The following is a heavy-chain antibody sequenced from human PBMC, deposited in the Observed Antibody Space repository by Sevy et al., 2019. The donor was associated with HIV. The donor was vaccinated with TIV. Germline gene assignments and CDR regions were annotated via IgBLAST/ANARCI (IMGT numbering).Heavy chain of an antibody. CDR2: IRPDGSDK. Sequence: GGSLRLSCEASGFTFSPYWMTWVRQAPGKGLEWVANIRPDGSDKYYVDSVKGRFTISRDNAKNSLYLQMNSLRADDTAMYYCAGENAWGRGYSWGQGTLVTVSS. J-gene: IGHJ4*02. D-gene: IGHD1-26*01. CDR3: AGENAWGRGYS. V-gene: IGHV3-7*01. CDR1: GFTFSPYW.